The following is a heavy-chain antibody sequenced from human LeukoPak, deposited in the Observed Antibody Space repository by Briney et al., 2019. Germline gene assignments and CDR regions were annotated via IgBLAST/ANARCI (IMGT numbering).Heavy chain of an antibody. CDR1: GGSINSYY. V-gene: IGHV4-59*01. CDR3: ARATTMVAPIDY. CDR2: IYYSGST. Sequence: SETLSLTCTVSGGSINSYYWSWIRQPPGKRLEWIGYIYYSGSTNYNPSLESRDTMSVDTSKNHFSLKLNSVTAADTAVYYCARATTMVAPIDYWGQGTLVTVSS. D-gene: IGHD4-23*01. J-gene: IGHJ4*02.